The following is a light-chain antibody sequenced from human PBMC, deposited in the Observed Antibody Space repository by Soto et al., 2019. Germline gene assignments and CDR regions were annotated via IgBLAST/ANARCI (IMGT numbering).Light chain of an antibody. Sequence: QSALTQPASVSGSPGQSITISCTGTSSDVGGYNYVSWYQQHPGKAPKLMIYDVSNRPSGVSNRFSGSKSGNTASLTISGLQAEDEADYYCSSYTSSSTLHVFGTGTKATV. V-gene: IGLV2-14*01. CDR1: SSDVGGYNY. CDR2: DVS. CDR3: SSYTSSSTLHV. J-gene: IGLJ1*01.